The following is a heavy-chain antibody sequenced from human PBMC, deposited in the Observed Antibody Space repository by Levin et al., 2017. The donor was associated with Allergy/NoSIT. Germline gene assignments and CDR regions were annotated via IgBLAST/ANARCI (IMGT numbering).Heavy chain of an antibody. CDR3: VKEALPYCSGGSCYEGPLFDY. CDR2: ISSNGGST. D-gene: IGHD2-15*01. CDR1: GFTFSSYA. V-gene: IGHV3-64D*06. Sequence: GGSLRLSCSASGFTFSSYAMHWVRQAPGKGLEYVSAISSNGGSTYYADSVKGRFTISRDNSKNTLYLQMSSLRAEDTAVYYCVKEALPYCSGGSCYEGPLFDYWGQGTLVTVSS. J-gene: IGHJ4*02.